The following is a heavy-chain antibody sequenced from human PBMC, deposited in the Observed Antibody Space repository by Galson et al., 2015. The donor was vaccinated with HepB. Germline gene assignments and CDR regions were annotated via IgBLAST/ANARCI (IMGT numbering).Heavy chain of an antibody. V-gene: IGHV1-2*06. CDR3: ASWGWEQTKWGDFDY. CDR1: GYTFTGYY. J-gene: IGHJ4*02. CDR2: INPNSGGT. Sequence: SVKVSCKASGYTFTGYYMHWVRQAPGQGLEWMGRINPNSGGTNYAQKFQGKVTMTRDTSISTAYMELSRLRSDDTAVYYCASWGWEQTKWGDFDYWGQGTLVTVSS. D-gene: IGHD7-27*01.